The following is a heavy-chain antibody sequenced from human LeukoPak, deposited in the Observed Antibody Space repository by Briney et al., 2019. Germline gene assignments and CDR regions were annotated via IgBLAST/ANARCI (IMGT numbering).Heavy chain of an antibody. CDR1: GYSISSSNW. Sequence: SDTLSLTCAVSGYSISSSNWWGWIRQPPGKGLEWIGYIYYSGSTYYNPSLKSRVTMSVDTSKNQFSLKLSSVTAADTAVYYCARRIGRFGELRDYWGQGTLVTVSS. CDR3: ARRIGRFGELRDY. V-gene: IGHV4-28*01. CDR2: IYYSGST. D-gene: IGHD3-10*01. J-gene: IGHJ4*02.